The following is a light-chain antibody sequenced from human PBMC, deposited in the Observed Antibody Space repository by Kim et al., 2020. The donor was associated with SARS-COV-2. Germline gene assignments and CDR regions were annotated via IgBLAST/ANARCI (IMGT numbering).Light chain of an antibody. CDR1: ECVSRSN. J-gene: IGKJ2*01. Sequence: SPGEGAPLSCRAAECVSRSNLAWYQQRPGQAPRLLNYGASKRATGISERFSGSGSGTDFTLTISRLEAEDLAVYYCQQYGRSPLYIFGQGTKLEI. CDR2: GAS. CDR3: QQYGRSPLYI. V-gene: IGKV3-20*01.